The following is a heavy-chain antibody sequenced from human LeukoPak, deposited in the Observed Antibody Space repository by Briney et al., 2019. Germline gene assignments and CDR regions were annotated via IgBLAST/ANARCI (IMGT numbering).Heavy chain of an antibody. CDR3: ARVGDSSGWYPAPDDY. J-gene: IGHJ4*02. D-gene: IGHD6-19*01. V-gene: IGHV3-9*01. Sequence: PGRSLRLSCAASGFTFDDYAMHWVRQAPGKGLEWVSGISWNSGSIGYADSVKGRFTISRDNSKNTLYLQMNSLRAEDTAVYYCARVGDSSGWYPAPDDYWGQGTLVTVSS. CDR1: GFTFDDYA. CDR2: ISWNSGSI.